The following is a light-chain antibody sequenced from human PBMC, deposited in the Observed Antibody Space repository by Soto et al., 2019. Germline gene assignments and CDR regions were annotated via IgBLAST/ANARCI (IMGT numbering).Light chain of an antibody. CDR1: QSIGDW. CDR2: KAS. V-gene: IGKV1-5*03. J-gene: IGKJ2*01. Sequence: DIQMTQSPSTLSASVGDRVTITCRASQSIGDWLAWYQQKPGKAPKLLIYKASSLQSGVPSRFSGSGSGTEFTLTISSLQPDEFATYYCLQYNRYPYTFGQGTKLEIK. CDR3: LQYNRYPYT.